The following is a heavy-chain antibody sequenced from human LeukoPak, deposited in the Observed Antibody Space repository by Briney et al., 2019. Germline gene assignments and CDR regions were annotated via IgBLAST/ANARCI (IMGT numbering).Heavy chain of an antibody. D-gene: IGHD2-15*01. CDR2: INSDGSST. Sequence: GWSLRLSCAASGFAFSTNWMHWVRQAPGKGLVWVSRINSDGSSTSYADSVKGRFTISRDNAKNTLYLQMNSLRAEDTAVYYCARDRGYCSGGSCYNYYGMDVWGQGTTVTVSS. CDR1: GFAFSTNW. J-gene: IGHJ6*02. CDR3: ARDRGYCSGGSCYNYYGMDV. V-gene: IGHV3-74*01.